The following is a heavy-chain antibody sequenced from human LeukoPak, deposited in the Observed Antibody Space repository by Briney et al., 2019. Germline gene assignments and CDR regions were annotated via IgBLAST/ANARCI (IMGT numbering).Heavy chain of an antibody. CDR1: GGSFSSSSYY. V-gene: IGHV4-39*07. Sequence: PSETLSLTCTVSGGSFSSSSYYWGWVRQPPGKGLEWIGSIYYTGSTFFNPSLKSRVTMSVDASQNQFSLRLSSVTAADTAVFYCARENSGSYREFDYWGQGTLVTVSS. D-gene: IGHD1-26*01. CDR3: ARENSGSYREFDY. J-gene: IGHJ4*02. CDR2: IYYTGST.